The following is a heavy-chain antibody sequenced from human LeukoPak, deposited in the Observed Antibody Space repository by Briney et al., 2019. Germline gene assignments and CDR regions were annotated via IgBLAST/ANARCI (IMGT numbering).Heavy chain of an antibody. CDR2: VHNDGDTK. V-gene: IGHV3-30*02. J-gene: IGHJ4*02. D-gene: IGHD3-9*01. CDR1: GFTFSSYY. CDR3: GTGTGYYYDR. Sequence: GGSLRLSCAASGFTFSSYYMRWVRQAPGKCLEWVAVVHNDGDTKYFGDSVKGRFTISRDNSKNTLYLQMNSLRAEDTAVYYCGTGTGYYYDRWGQGTLVTVAS.